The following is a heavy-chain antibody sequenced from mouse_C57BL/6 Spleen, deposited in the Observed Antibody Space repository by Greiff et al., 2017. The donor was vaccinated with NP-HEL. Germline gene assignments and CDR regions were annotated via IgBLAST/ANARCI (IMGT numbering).Heavy chain of an antibody. CDR1: GFTFSSYA. CDR3: ARDFYDYDGSYFDY. J-gene: IGHJ2*01. Sequence: DVMLVESGGGLVKPGGSLKLSCAASGFTFSSYAMSWVRQTPEKRLEWVATISDGGSYTYYPDNVKGRFTISRDNAKNNLYLQMSHLKSEDTAMYYCARDFYDYDGSYFDYWGQGTTLTVSS. CDR2: ISDGGSYT. D-gene: IGHD2-4*01. V-gene: IGHV5-4*01.